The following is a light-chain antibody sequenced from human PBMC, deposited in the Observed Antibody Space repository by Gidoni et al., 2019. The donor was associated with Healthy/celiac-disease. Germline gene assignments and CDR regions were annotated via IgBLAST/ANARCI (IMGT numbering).Light chain of an antibody. CDR1: SSDVGGYNY. Sequence: QSALTQPRSVSGSPGQSVTISCTGTSSDVGGYNYVSWYQQHAGKAPKLMIYDVSKRPSGVPDRFSGSKSGNTASLTISGLQAEDEADYYCCSYAGSYTFDVVFGGGTKLT. J-gene: IGLJ2*01. CDR3: CSYAGSYTFDVV. V-gene: IGLV2-11*01. CDR2: DVS.